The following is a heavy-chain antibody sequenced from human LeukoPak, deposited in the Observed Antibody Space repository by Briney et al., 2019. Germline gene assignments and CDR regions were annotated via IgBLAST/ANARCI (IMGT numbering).Heavy chain of an antibody. J-gene: IGHJ1*01. CDR1: GFTFSSYS. CDR2: IRQDGSEK. D-gene: IGHD3-3*01. Sequence: PGGSLRLSCAASGFTFSSYSMSWVRQAPGKGMEWVANIRQDGSEKNYVDSVRGRFTISRDNAMNSLYLQMNSLRAEDTAVYYCARSITIFGVGNFQHWGQGTLVTVSS. CDR3: ARSITIFGVGNFQH. V-gene: IGHV3-7*05.